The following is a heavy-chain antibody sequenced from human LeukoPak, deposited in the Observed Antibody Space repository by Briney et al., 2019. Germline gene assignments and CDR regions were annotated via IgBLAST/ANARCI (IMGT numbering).Heavy chain of an antibody. D-gene: IGHD3-22*01. V-gene: IGHV3-23*01. CDR1: GFTFSSYA. CDR2: ISGSGGST. CDR3: ARGYDSSGYPGPGY. J-gene: IGHJ4*02. Sequence: GGSLRLSCAASGFTFSSYAMSWVRQAPGKGLEWVSAISGSGGSTYYADSVKGRFTISRDNSKNTLYLQMNSLRAEDTAVYYCARGYDSSGYPGPGYWGQGTLVTVSS.